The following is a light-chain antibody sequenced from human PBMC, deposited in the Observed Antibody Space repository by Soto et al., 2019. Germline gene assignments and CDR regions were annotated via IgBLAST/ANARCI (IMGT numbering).Light chain of an antibody. CDR3: SSYTSSSTLV. J-gene: IGLJ3*02. V-gene: IGLV2-14*01. CDR2: DVT. Sequence: QSALTQPASVSGSPGQSITISCTGTISDVGGYNSVSWYQQHPGKVPKLMIYDVTNRPSGVSNRFSGSKSGDTASLTISGLLAEDEAHYYCSSYTSSSTLVFGGGTKVTVL. CDR1: ISDVGGYNS.